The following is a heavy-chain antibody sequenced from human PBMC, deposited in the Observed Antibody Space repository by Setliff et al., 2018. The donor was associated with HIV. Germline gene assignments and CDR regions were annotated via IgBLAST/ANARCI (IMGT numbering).Heavy chain of an antibody. D-gene: IGHD3-22*01. Sequence: QLGGSLRLSCAASGFTFSTYWMVWVRQAPGKGLEWVAQIKQDGSEGYYVDSVRGRSTISRDNAKNSLYLQMNSLRVEDTAVYYCARVDAISGYYLYWGQGTLVTVSS. CDR1: GFTFSTYW. V-gene: IGHV3-7*01. CDR2: IKQDGSEG. J-gene: IGHJ4*02. CDR3: ARVDAISGYYLY.